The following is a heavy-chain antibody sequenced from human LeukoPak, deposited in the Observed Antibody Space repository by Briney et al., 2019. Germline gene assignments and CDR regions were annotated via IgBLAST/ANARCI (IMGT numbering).Heavy chain of an antibody. CDR1: GFTFDDYT. D-gene: IGHD1-20*01. CDR3: AKGGIPTTNWNLMWDYFDY. J-gene: IGHJ4*02. CDR2: ISWDGGST. V-gene: IGHV3-43*01. Sequence: GGSLRLSCAASGFTFDDYTMHWVRQAPGKGLEWVSLISWDGGSTYYADSVKGRFTISRDNSKNSLYLQMNSLRTEDTALYYCAKGGIPTTNWNLMWDYFDYWGQGTLVTVSS.